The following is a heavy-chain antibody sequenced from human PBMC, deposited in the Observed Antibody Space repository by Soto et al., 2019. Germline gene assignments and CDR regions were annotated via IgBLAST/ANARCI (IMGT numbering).Heavy chain of an antibody. CDR2: INPYNGNT. CDR3: ARSGYNYGYDY. J-gene: IGHJ4*02. CDR1: GYTFTSYA. V-gene: IGHV1-18*01. D-gene: IGHD5-18*01. Sequence: QVQLRQSETEVKKPGASVKVACTASGYTFTSYAISWVRQAPGQGFECMGWINPYNGNTNYVQKFQGRVTMTTDTSPSTAYMELRSLRSDDTAVYFCARSGYNYGYDYWGQGTLVTVSS.